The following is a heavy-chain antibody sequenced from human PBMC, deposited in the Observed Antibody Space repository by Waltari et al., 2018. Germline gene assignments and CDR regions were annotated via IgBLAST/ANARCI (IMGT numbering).Heavy chain of an antibody. CDR2: LKRGGRT. CDR1: ADYMTSNYF. Sequence: QLQLPESGPGPVKPSGTLFLTCVVSADYMTSNYFWSGVRQSPGKGLEWIGQLKRGGRTNYSPSFASRVIMSLHTSINHVSLNMHSATAADTAVYYCARDRGGGLYLDSWGRGILVSVSP. D-gene: IGHD2-15*01. J-gene: IGHJ4*02. V-gene: IGHV4-4*02. CDR3: ARDRGGGLYLDS.